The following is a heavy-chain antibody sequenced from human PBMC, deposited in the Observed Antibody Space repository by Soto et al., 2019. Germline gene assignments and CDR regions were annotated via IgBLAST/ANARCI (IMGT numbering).Heavy chain of an antibody. CDR1: GGTLRSSEHY. CDR3: ARSPGRYSYSPGGMDV. J-gene: IGHJ6*02. Sequence: TLCHPCTGSGGTLRSSEHYLSRIRLHPGKGLEWIGYIYYSGSTYYNPSLKSRVTISVDTSKNQFSLKLSSVTAADTAVYYCARSPGRYSYSPGGMDVWGQGPTVT. CDR2: IYYSGST. V-gene: IGHV4-31*03. D-gene: IGHD5-18*01.